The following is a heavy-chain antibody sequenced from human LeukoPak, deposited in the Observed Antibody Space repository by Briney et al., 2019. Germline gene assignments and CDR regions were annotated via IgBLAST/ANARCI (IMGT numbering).Heavy chain of an antibody. J-gene: IGHJ5*02. CDR2: ISSSSSYI. V-gene: IGHV3-21*01. CDR1: GFTFSSYG. CDR3: ARGSGVAENWFDH. Sequence: GGSLRLSCAASGFTFSSYGMHWVRQAPGKGLEWVSSISSSSSYIYYADSVKGRFTISRDNAKNSLYLQMNSLRAEDTAVYYCARGSGVAENWFDHWGQGTLVTVSS. D-gene: IGHD2-15*01.